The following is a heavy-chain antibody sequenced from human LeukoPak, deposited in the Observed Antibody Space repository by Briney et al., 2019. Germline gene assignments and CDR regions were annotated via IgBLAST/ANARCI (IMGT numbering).Heavy chain of an antibody. V-gene: IGHV4-59*01. CDR1: GGSISSYY. J-gene: IGHJ4*02. Sequence: KSSETLSLTCTVSGGSISSYYWSWIRQPPGKGLEWIGYIYYSGSTNYNPSLKSRVTISVDTSKNQFSLKLSSVTAADTAVYYCARVFGYNYGYPLGVDYWGQGTLVTVSS. CDR2: IYYSGST. CDR3: ARVFGYNYGYPLGVDY. D-gene: IGHD3-10*01.